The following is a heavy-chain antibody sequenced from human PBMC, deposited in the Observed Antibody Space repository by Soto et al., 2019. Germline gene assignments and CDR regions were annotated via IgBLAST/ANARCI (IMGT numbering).Heavy chain of an antibody. CDR3: ARGIVVVTAIGPDAFDI. V-gene: IGHV4-59*01. Sequence: SETLSLTCTVSGGSISSYYWSWIRQPPGKGLEWIGYIYYSGSTNYNPSLKSRVTISVETSKNQFSLKLSSVTAADTAMYYCARGIVVVTAIGPDAFDIWGQGTMVTVSS. J-gene: IGHJ3*02. D-gene: IGHD2-21*02. CDR2: IYYSGST. CDR1: GGSISSYY.